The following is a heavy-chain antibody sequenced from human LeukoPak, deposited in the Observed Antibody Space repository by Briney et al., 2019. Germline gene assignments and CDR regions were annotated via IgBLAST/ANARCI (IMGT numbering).Heavy chain of an antibody. Sequence: GGSLRLSCAASGFTVSSNYMSWVRQAPGKGLEWVSVIYSGGSTYYADSVKGRFTISRDNAKNSLYLQMNSLRAEDTAVYYCAREDYYDSSGLGSWGQGTLVTVSS. J-gene: IGHJ5*02. D-gene: IGHD3-22*01. CDR3: AREDYYDSSGLGS. V-gene: IGHV3-53*01. CDR2: IYSGGST. CDR1: GFTVSSNY.